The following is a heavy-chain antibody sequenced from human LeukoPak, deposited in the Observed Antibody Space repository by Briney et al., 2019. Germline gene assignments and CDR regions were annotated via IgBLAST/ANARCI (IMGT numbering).Heavy chain of an antibody. Sequence: GESLKISCKGSGYSFTSYWIGWVRQMPGKGLEWMGIVYPGDSDTRYSPSFQGQVTISADKSISTAYLQWSSLKASDTAMYYCARGGYCSSTSCYATLLDYWGQGTLVTVSS. V-gene: IGHV5-51*01. CDR3: ARGGYCSSTSCYATLLDY. D-gene: IGHD2-2*01. J-gene: IGHJ4*02. CDR1: GYSFTSYW. CDR2: VYPGDSDT.